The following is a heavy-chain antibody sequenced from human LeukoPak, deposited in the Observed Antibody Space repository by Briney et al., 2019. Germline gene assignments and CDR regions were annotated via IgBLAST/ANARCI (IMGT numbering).Heavy chain of an antibody. CDR2: IYSGGST. J-gene: IGHJ6*02. D-gene: IGHD4-23*01. V-gene: IGHV3-66*01. CDR1: GFTVSSNY. CDR3: ARRPGGVYYYYGMDV. Sequence: GGSLRLSCAASGFTVSSNYMSWVRQAPGKGLEWVSVIYSGGSTYYADSVKGRFTISRDNSKNTLYLQMSSLRAEDTAVYYCARRPGGVYYYYGMDVWGQGTTVTVSS.